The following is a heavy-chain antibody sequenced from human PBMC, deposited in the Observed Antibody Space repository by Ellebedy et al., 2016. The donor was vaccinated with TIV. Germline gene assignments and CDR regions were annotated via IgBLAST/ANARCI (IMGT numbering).Heavy chain of an antibody. CDR2: IRSDTTTK. V-gene: IGHV3-30*02. CDR1: GFSSSG. J-gene: IGHJ4*02. Sequence: GESLKISCATSGFSSSGMHWVRQAPGRGLEWVAFIRSDTTTKYYADSVKGRFTISRDNAKSSLYLQMNSLRAEDTAVYFCACGFDYWGQGTLVTVSS. CDR3: ACGFDY.